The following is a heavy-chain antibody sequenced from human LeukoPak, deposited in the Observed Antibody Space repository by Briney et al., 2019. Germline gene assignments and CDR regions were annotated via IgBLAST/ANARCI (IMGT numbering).Heavy chain of an antibody. V-gene: IGHV3-20*04. J-gene: IGHJ4*02. Sequence: PGGSLRLSCAASGFSFDDSGMSWVRQDPGKGPEWVAGINWSGDSTAYADSVKGRFTISRDNAKNSLFLQMNSLRAEDTALYYCVRRVYSGSSYYFDYWGQGTLVTVSS. D-gene: IGHD1-26*01. CDR1: GFSFDDSG. CDR2: INWSGDST. CDR3: VRRVYSGSSYYFDY.